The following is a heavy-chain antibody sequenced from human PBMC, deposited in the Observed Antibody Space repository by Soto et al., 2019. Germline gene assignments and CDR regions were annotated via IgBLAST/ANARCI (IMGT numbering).Heavy chain of an antibody. CDR2: MYHSGSN. Sequence: QVQLQASGPGLVKPSQTLSLTCAVSGVSITSTNWWTWIRQPPGKGLEWIGEMYHSGSNNYNPSLKGRVSISVDKSKNQFSLKVSSVTAADTAVYYCATVPGIMGATRFDCWGQGALVTVSS. J-gene: IGHJ4*02. CDR1: GVSITSTNW. CDR3: ATVPGIMGATRFDC. V-gene: IGHV4-4*02. D-gene: IGHD1-26*01.